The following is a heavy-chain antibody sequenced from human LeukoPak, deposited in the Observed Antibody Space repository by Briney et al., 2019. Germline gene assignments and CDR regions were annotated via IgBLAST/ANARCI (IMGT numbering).Heavy chain of an antibody. Sequence: QPGGSLRLSCAVSGLIVSSNHMNWVRQAPGKGLEWVSVIWSGGSTNYADSVKGRFTTSSDSSKNTVYLQMNSLRAEDTAVYYCARDVNGDGYNSFDHWGLGILATVSS. D-gene: IGHD5-24*01. CDR2: IWSGGST. CDR1: GLIVSSNH. CDR3: ARDVNGDGYNSFDH. J-gene: IGHJ4*02. V-gene: IGHV3-66*01.